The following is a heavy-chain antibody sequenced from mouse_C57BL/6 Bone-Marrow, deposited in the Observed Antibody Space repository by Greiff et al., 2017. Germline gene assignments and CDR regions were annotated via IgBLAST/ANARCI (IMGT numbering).Heavy chain of an antibody. J-gene: IGHJ3*01. D-gene: IGHD4-1*01. Sequence: EVQGVESGGGLVKPGGSLKLSCAAPGFTFSSYAMSWVRQTPEKRLEWVATISDGGSYTYYPDNVQGRFTISRDNAKNNLYLQMSHLKSEDTAMYYCARDRTGPFAYWGQGTLVTVSA. CDR2: ISDGGSYT. CDR1: GFTFSSYA. CDR3: ARDRTGPFAY. V-gene: IGHV5-4*01.